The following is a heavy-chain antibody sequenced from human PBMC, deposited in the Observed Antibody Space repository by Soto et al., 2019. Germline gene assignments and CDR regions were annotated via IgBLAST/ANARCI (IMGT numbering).Heavy chain of an antibody. CDR2: ISAYNGNI. V-gene: IGHV1-18*01. D-gene: IGHD2-2*01. Sequence: ASVKVSCKASGYIFTSYGSSWVRQATGQGLEWMGWISAYNGNINYAQKLQGRVTMTTDTSTSTAYMELRSLRSDDTAVYYCARSGIVLVPAANGYWYFDLWGRGTLVTVSS. CDR1: GYIFTSYG. CDR3: ARSGIVLVPAANGYWYFDL. J-gene: IGHJ2*01.